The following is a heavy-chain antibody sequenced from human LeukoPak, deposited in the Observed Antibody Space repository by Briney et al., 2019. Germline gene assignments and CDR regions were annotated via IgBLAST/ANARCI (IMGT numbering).Heavy chain of an antibody. Sequence: PGGSLRLSCAASGFTFSSYWMPWVRQAPGEGLVWVARITSDGSSTSHADSVKGRFTISRDNAKNTLYLQMNSLRAEDTAVYYCARDYAVGESFDIWGQGTLVTVSS. J-gene: IGHJ3*02. CDR3: ARDYAVGESFDI. CDR2: ITSDGSST. V-gene: IGHV3-74*01. CDR1: GFTFSSYW. D-gene: IGHD3-16*01.